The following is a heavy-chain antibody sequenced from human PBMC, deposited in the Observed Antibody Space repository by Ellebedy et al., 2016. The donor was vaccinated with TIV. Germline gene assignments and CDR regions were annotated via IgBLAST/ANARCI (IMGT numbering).Heavy chain of an antibody. Sequence: PGGSLRLSCKGSGYSFNTYWIAWVRQMPGKGREWMGIIYFGDSVTRYSPSFQGQFTISADKSISPAYLHWNSLKASDTAIYYCAKRMVRGKEFDYWGQGTLVTVSS. V-gene: IGHV5-51*01. CDR2: IYFGDSVT. D-gene: IGHD3-10*01. J-gene: IGHJ4*02. CDR3: AKRMVRGKEFDY. CDR1: GYSFNTYW.